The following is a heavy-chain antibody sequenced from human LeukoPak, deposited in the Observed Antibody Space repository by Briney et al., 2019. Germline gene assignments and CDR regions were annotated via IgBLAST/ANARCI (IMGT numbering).Heavy chain of an antibody. D-gene: IGHD5-18*01. CDR2: ISSSSSTT. CDR3: ARDLTGYSYGSSFDY. J-gene: IGHJ4*02. V-gene: IGHV3-48*01. CDR1: GFTFSSYS. Sequence: GGSLRLSCAASGFTFSSYSMNWVRQAPGKGLEWVSYISSSSSTTYYADSVKGRFTISRDNSKNTLYLQMNSLRAEDTAVYYCARDLTGYSYGSSFDYWGQGTLVTVSS.